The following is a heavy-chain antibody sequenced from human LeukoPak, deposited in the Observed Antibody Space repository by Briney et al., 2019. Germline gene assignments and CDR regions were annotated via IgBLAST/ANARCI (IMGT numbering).Heavy chain of an antibody. Sequence: PSETLSLTCTVSGGSISSYYWSWIRQPPGKGLEWIGYIYYSGSTNYNPSLKSRVTISVDTSKNQFSLKLSSVTAADTAVYYCARDGMVRGVITADDAFDIWGQGTMVTVSS. J-gene: IGHJ3*02. CDR2: IYYSGST. D-gene: IGHD3-10*01. CDR3: ARDGMVRGVITADDAFDI. CDR1: GGSISSYY. V-gene: IGHV4-59*01.